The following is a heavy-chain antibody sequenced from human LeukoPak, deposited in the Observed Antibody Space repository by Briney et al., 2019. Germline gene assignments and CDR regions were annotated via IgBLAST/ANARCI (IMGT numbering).Heavy chain of an antibody. CDR2: INNSGST. J-gene: IGHJ6*03. Sequence: PSETLSLTCAAYGGSFRGYYWSWIRQPPGKGLEWIGEINNSGSTNYNPSPKSRVTISVDTSKHQFSLKLSSVPAADTAVYYCARGPGFGGTYYMDVWGKGTTVTVSS. CDR3: ARGPGFGGTYYMDV. V-gene: IGHV4-34*01. CDR1: GGSFRGYY. D-gene: IGHD3-10*01.